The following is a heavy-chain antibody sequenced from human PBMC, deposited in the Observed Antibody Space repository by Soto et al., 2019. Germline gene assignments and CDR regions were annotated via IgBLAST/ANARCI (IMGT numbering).Heavy chain of an antibody. Sequence: EVQLVESGGGLVQPGGSLRLSCAASGFTFSSYSMNWVRQAPGKGLEWVSYISSSSSTIYYVDSVKGRFTISRDNANNTLNLQTNSLRVEDPAVYYCARHLEGWGQGTLVTVSS. CDR1: GFTFSSYS. CDR3: ARHLEG. J-gene: IGHJ4*02. CDR2: ISSSSSTI. V-gene: IGHV3-48*01.